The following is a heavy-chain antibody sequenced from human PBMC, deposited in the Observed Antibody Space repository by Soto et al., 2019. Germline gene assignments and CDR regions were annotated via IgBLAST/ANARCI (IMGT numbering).Heavy chain of an antibody. CDR2: ISPMFGAA. CDR3: AREVQVHTPAFVY. CDR1: GGTFNTYA. J-gene: IGHJ4*02. D-gene: IGHD3-10*01. Sequence: QVQLVQSGAEMKKPGSSVKVSCQSSGGTFNTYAMNWVRQAPGQGPEWMGDISPMFGAAHYAPKFQGRVTITADESTGKSYMQSSSLTSEDTALYFCAREVQVHTPAFVYWGQGTLVTVSS. V-gene: IGHV1-69*19.